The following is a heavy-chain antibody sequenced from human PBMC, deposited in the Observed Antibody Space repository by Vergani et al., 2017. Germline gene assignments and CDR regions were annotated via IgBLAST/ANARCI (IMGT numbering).Heavy chain of an antibody. Sequence: QVHLVESGGGVVQPGRSLRLSCVVSGSTSSYYGMHWVRQAPGKGLEWVAVISYDGTQKYYADSVKGRFTISRDNSKSTLYLQMNSLRTEDTAVYYCAKKSCGTPGCQIGYFREWGQGTLVTVSS. CDR1: GSTSSYYG. CDR2: ISYDGTQK. J-gene: IGHJ1*01. D-gene: IGHD1-1*01. CDR3: AKKSCGTPGCQIGYFRE. V-gene: IGHV3-30*18.